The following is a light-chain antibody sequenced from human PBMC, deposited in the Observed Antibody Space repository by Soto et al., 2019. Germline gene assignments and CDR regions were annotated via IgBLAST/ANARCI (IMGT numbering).Light chain of an antibody. J-gene: IGLJ2*01. Sequence: QSVLTQPPSVSGAPGQRVTISCTGSSSNIGAGYDVHWYQQLPGTAPKLLIHGNNNRPSGVPDRFSGSKSGTSASLAITGLQAEDEADYYCQSYDSNLSGVVFGGGTKLTVL. CDR3: QSYDSNLSGVV. CDR1: SSNIGAGYD. CDR2: GNN. V-gene: IGLV1-40*01.